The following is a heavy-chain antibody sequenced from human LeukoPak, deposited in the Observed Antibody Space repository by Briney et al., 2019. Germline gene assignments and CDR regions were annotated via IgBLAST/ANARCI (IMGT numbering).Heavy chain of an antibody. V-gene: IGHV3-53*01. J-gene: IGHJ6*02. CDR2: IYSGGST. CDR3: ARGKRPGTYYYYGMDV. CDR1: GFTVSSNY. Sequence: GGSLRLSCAASGFTVSSNYMSWVRQAPGKGLEWVSVIYSGGSTYYADSVKGRFTISRDNSKNTLYLQMNSLRAEDTAVYYCARGKRPGTYYYYGMDVWGQGTTVTVSS.